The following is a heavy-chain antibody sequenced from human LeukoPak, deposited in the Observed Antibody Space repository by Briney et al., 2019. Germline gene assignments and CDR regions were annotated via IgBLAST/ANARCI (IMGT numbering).Heavy chain of an antibody. V-gene: IGHV3-74*01. CDR3: AKGDYGDYRGNAFDI. CDR1: GFTFSRYW. Sequence: GGSLRLSCAASGFTFSRYWMHWVRQAPGKGLVWVSRINTDGRTITYADSVKGRFTISRDNAKNTLYLQMNSLRAEDTAVYYCAKGDYGDYRGNAFDIWGQGTMVTVSS. D-gene: IGHD4-17*01. J-gene: IGHJ3*02. CDR2: INTDGRTI.